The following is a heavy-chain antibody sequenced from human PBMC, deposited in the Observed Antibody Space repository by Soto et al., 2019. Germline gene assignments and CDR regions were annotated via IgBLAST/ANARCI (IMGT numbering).Heavy chain of an antibody. CDR2: IYSGGST. J-gene: IGHJ3*02. CDR3: ARRGNYYDSSGYYAFDI. D-gene: IGHD3-22*01. CDR1: GFTVSSNY. V-gene: IGHV3-53*01. Sequence: XVSLRLWCAASGFTVSSNYMSGVRQAPGKGLEWVSVIYSGGSTYYADSVKGRFTISRDNSKNTLYLQMNRLRAEDTAVYYCARRGNYYDSSGYYAFDIWGQGTMVTVSS.